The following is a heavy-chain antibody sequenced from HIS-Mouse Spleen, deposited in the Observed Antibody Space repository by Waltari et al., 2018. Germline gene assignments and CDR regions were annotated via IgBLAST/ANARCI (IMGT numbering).Heavy chain of an antibody. D-gene: IGHD6-13*01. CDR3: ARDATTGIAAAGDY. V-gene: IGHV4-34*01. Sequence: QVQLQQWGAGLLKPSETLSLTCAVYGWSFSGYYWSWTRHPPGKGLEWIGEINHSGSTNYNPSLKSRVTISVDTSKNQFSLKLSSVTAADTAVYYCARDATTGIAAAGDYWGQGTLVTVSS. CDR1: GWSFSGYY. CDR2: INHSGST. J-gene: IGHJ4*02.